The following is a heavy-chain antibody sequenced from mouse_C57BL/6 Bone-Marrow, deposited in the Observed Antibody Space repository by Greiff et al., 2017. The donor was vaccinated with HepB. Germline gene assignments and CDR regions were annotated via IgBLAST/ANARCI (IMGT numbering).Heavy chain of an antibody. J-gene: IGHJ3*01. D-gene: IGHD2-4*01. V-gene: IGHV5-9-1*02. CDR1: GFTFSSYA. CDR2: ISSGGDYI. CDR3: TLIYYDYDGFAY. Sequence: EVKLMESGEGLVKPGGSLKLSCAASGFTFSSYAMSWVRQTPEKRLEWVAYISSGGDYIYYADTVKGRFTISRDNARNTLYLQMSSLKSEDTAMYYCTLIYYDYDGFAYWGQGTLVTVSA.